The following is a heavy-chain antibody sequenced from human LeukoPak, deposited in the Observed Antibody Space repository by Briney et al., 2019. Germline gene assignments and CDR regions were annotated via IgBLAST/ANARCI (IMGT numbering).Heavy chain of an antibody. CDR3: ARDPGGPI. CDR2: IYTGGST. CDR1: GGSISSGSYY. D-gene: IGHD1-26*01. Sequence: PSETLSLTCTVSGGSISSGSYYWSWIRQPAGKGLEWIGRIYTGGSTTNNPSRKSRVTISVDTSKNQFSLQLSSMNATTPPEYYCARDPGGPIWGEGTMLSVSS. V-gene: IGHV4-61*02. J-gene: IGHJ3*02.